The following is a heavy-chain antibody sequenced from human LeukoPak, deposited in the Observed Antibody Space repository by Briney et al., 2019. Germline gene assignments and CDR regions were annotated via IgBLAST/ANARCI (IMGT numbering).Heavy chain of an antibody. J-gene: IGHJ3*02. CDR1: GFTFGTYA. D-gene: IGHD1-26*01. CDR3: TRDWPRCSGSYYDAFDI. V-gene: IGHV3-49*03. CDR2: IRSKTFGGTT. Sequence: QPGRSLRLSCTSSGFTFGTYAVSWFRQAPGKGLEWVAFIRSKTFGGTTEYAASVEGRFTISRDDSKSIAYLQMNSLKTEDTAVYYCTRDWPRCSGSYYDAFDIWGQGTMVTVSS.